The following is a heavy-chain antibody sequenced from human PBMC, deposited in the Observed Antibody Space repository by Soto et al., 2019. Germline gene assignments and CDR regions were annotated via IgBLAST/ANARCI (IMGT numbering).Heavy chain of an antibody. V-gene: IGHV3-64D*06. CDR3: VKDRYVDY. CDR1: GFTISSYA. CDR2: ISSNGGST. J-gene: IGHJ4*02. Sequence: PVGSLRLSCSVFGFTISSYAMHWVRQAPGKGLQYVSSISSNGGSTYYADSVKGRFTIFRDNSKNTLYLQMSSLRIEDTAMYYCVKDRYVDYWGQGTLVTVSS.